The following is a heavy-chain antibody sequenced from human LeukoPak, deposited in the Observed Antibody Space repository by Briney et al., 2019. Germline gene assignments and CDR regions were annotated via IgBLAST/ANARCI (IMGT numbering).Heavy chain of an antibody. CDR3: AKDWSTSYAVAIYDY. Sequence: GGSLRLSCAASGFTFSSYAMSWVRQAPGKGLEWVSGISWNSGSIGYADSVKGRFTISRDNAKNSLYLQMNSLRAEDTALYYCAKDWSTSYAVAIYDYWGQGTLVTVSS. V-gene: IGHV3-9*01. D-gene: IGHD6-19*01. CDR2: ISWNSGSI. CDR1: GFTFSSYA. J-gene: IGHJ4*02.